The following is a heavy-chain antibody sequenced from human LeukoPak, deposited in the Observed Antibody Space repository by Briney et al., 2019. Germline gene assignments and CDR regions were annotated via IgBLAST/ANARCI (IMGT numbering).Heavy chain of an antibody. D-gene: IGHD6-19*01. CDR2: IKQDGSEK. V-gene: IGHV3-7*02. Sequence: GGSLRLSCTASGFTFSNYWMNWVRQAPGKGLEWVANIKQDGSEKYYVDSVKGRFTISRDNAKNSLYLQMNNLRAEDTAVYYCASGSSSGWYRGTGYWGQGTLVTVSS. CDR1: GFTFSNYW. J-gene: IGHJ4*02. CDR3: ASGSSSGWYRGTGY.